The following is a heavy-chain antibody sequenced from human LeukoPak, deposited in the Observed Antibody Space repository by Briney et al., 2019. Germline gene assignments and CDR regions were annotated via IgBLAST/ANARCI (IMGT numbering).Heavy chain of an antibody. D-gene: IGHD3-16*02. CDR1: GGSFSDNY. CDR2: INQSGTT. J-gene: IGHJ4*02. Sequence: PSETLSLTCAIYGGSFSDNYWSWIRQPPGKGLEWIGEINQSGTTNYNPSPKSPVTISVDTSTNQFSLKLSSVTAADTAVYYCARTSKSPYDYVWGSDQLPYLFDYWGQGTLVTVSS. V-gene: IGHV4-34*01. CDR3: ARTSKSPYDYVWGSDQLPYLFDY.